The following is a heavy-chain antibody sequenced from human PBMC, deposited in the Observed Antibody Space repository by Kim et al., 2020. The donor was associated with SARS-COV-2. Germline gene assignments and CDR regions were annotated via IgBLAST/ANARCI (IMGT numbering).Heavy chain of an antibody. Sequence: ASVKVSCKASGYTFTSYSMNWVRQAPGQGLEWMGWINTNSGNPKYAQRFPGRVTMSMDTSVSTAYLQMSRLKSDDTAVYYCARGGVPEALHVIDYWGQGT. CDR2: INTNSGNP. CDR1: GYTFTSYS. D-gene: IGHD2-2*01. CDR3: ARGGVPEALHVIDY. J-gene: IGHJ4*02. V-gene: IGHV7-4-1*02.